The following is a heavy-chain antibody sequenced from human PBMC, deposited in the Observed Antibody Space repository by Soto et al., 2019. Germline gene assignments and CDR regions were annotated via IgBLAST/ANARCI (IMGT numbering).Heavy chain of an antibody. CDR3: ASPGIAAIPSYYFDY. CDR1: GGTFSSYT. CDR2: IIPILGIA. Sequence: QVQLVQSGAEVKKPGSSVKVSCKASGGTFSSYTISWVRQAPGQGLEWMGRIIPILGIANYAQKFQGRVTITADKSTSTAYMALSSLRSEDTAVYYCASPGIAAIPSYYFDYWGQGTLVTVSS. D-gene: IGHD2-15*01. V-gene: IGHV1-69*02. J-gene: IGHJ4*02.